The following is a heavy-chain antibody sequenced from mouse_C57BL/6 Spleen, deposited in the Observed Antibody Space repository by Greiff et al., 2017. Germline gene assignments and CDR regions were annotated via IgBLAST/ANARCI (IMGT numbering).Heavy chain of an antibody. D-gene: IGHD3-3*01. V-gene: IGHV1-15*01. Sequence: VQLQQSGAELVRPGASVTLSCKASGYTFTDYEMHWVKQTPVHGLEWIGAIDPETGGTAYNQKFKGKAILTADKSSSTAYMELRSLTSEDSTVYYCTRRRAHSSYWYFDVWGTGTTVTVSS. CDR2: IDPETGGT. CDR1: GYTFTDYE. J-gene: IGHJ1*03. CDR3: TRRRAHSSYWYFDV.